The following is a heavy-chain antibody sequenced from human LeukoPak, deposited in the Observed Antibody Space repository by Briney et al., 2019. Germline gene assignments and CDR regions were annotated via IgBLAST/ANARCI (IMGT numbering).Heavy chain of an antibody. CDR3: ARDAGSTMVRGVISNFDY. D-gene: IGHD3-10*01. CDR1: GYTFTSYG. CDR2: INPNSGGT. Sequence: ASVKVSCKASGYTFTSYGISWVRQAPGQGLEWMGWINPNSGGTNYAQKFQGRVTMTRDTSISTAYMELSRLRSDDTAVYYCARDAGSTMVRGVISNFDYWGQGTLVTVSS. J-gene: IGHJ4*02. V-gene: IGHV1-2*02.